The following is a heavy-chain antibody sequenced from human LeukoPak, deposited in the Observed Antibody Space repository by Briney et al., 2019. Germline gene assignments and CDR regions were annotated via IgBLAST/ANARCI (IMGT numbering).Heavy chain of an antibody. Sequence: PSETLSLICAVSGGSISSSNWWSWVRQPPGKGLEWIGEIYHSGSTNYNPSLNIRVTISVDKSKNQFSLKLSSVTAADTAVYYCAMKSGGSSWSSTPFDYWGQGTLVTVSS. CDR2: IYHSGST. D-gene: IGHD6-13*01. V-gene: IGHV4-4*02. CDR3: AMKSGGSSWSSTPFDY. CDR1: GGSISSSNW. J-gene: IGHJ4*02.